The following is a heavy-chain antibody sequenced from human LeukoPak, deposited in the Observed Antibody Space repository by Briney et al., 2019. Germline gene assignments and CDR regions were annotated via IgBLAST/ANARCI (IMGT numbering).Heavy chain of an antibody. CDR3: AREGHDYYGSGSSRDPD. V-gene: IGHV4-38-2*02. J-gene: IGHJ4*02. CDR1: GYSIGSGYY. CDR2: IYHSGST. Sequence: SETLSLTCTVSGYSIGSGYYWGWIRPPPGKGLEWIGSIYHSGSTYYNPSLKSRVTISVDTSKNQFSLKLSSVTAADTAVYYCAREGHDYYGSGSSRDPDWGQGTLVTVSS. D-gene: IGHD3-10*01.